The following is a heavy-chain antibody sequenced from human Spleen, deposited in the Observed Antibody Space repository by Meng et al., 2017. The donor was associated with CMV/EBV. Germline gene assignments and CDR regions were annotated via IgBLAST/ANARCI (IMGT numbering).Heavy chain of an antibody. CDR3: ARGLFEYSSSSHYFDY. D-gene: IGHD6-6*01. CDR2: IYYSGST. J-gene: IGHJ4*02. V-gene: IGHV4-31*02. Sequence: SINSGGYYWSWIRQRPGKGLEWIGYIYYSGSTYYNPSLKSRVTISVDTSKNQFSLKLSSVTAADTAVYYCARGLFEYSSSSHYFDYWGQGTLVTVSS. CDR1: SINSGGYY.